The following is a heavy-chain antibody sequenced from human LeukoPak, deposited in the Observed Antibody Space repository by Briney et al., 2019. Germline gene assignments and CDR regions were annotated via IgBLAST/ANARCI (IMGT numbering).Heavy chain of an antibody. CDR1: GGSITGYY. V-gene: IGHV4-59*08. CDR2: IYYSGST. D-gene: IGHD6-13*01. J-gene: IGHJ4*02. Sequence: SETLSLTCTVSGGSITGYYWSWIRQPPGKELEWIGYIYYSGSTNYNPSLTSRVTISVDTSKNQFSLKLSSVTAADTAVYYCARQGASRAIDYWGQGTLVTVSS. CDR3: ARQGASRAIDY.